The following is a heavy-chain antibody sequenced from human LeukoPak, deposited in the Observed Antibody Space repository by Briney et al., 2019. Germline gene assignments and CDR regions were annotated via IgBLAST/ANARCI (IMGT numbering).Heavy chain of an antibody. J-gene: IGHJ4*02. CDR3: AREGIYCVNGVCYLDY. CDR2: ISWNGGNT. CDR1: GFKFDDYG. Sequence: GGSLRLSCAASGFKFDDYGMSWVRQAPGKGLERVSGISWNGGNTGYADSVKGRFTISRDNAKNSVFLQVNSLRADDTAFYYCAREGIYCVNGVCYLDYWGQGTLVTVSS. D-gene: IGHD2-8*01. V-gene: IGHV3-20*04.